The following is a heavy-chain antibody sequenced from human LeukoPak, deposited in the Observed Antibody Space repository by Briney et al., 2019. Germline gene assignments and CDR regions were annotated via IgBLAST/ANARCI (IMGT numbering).Heavy chain of an antibody. CDR3: ARSEGDYGDYGFFVY. D-gene: IGHD4-17*01. CDR2: INAGTSKT. Sequence: ASVKVSCRASGYTFTSYAIHWVRQAPGQRLEWMGWINAGTSKTKYSQKFQGRVTITRDTSASTVYMELSSLRSEDTAIYYCARSEGDYGDYGFFVYWGQGTLVAVSP. CDR1: GYTFTSYA. V-gene: IGHV1-3*01. J-gene: IGHJ4*02.